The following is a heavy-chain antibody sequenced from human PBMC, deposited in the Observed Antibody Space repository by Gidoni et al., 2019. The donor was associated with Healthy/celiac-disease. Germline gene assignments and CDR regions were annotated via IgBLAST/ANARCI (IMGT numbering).Heavy chain of an antibody. CDR2: INPSGGST. D-gene: IGHD2-21*01. Sequence: VPPVPSGAGGKKPWGSVKVSFKATGFTLTRYYMHWVRQAPGQGLEWMGIINPSGGSTSYAQKFQGRVTMTRDTSTSTVYMELSSLRSEDTAVYYCALAYCGGDCYSPSYYMDVWGKGTTVTVSS. CDR3: ALAYCGGDCYSPSYYMDV. V-gene: IGHV1-46*03. CDR1: GFTLTRYY. J-gene: IGHJ6*03.